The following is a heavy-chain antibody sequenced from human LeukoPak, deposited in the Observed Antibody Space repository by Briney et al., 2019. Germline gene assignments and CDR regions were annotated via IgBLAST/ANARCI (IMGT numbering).Heavy chain of an antibody. V-gene: IGHV4-59*01. D-gene: IGHD1-1*01. Sequence: SETLSLTCTVSGGSISNDYWSWIRQPPRKGLECIGYFYYTGSTNYNPSLKSRVTISVDTSKNQLSLKLSSVTAADSAVYYCARARTGFDLWGQGALVTVSS. CDR2: FYYTGST. J-gene: IGHJ5*02. CDR3: ARARTGFDL. CDR1: GGSISNDY.